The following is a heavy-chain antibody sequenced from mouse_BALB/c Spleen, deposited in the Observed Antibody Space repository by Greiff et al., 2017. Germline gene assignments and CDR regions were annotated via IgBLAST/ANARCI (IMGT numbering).Heavy chain of an antibody. J-gene: IGHJ4*01. Sequence: EVQGVESGGGLVKPGGSLKLSCAASGFTFSSYAMSWVRQSPEKRLEWVAEISSGGSYTYYPDTVTGRFTISRDNAKNTLYLEMSSLRSEDTAMYYCARGHHYGSSYPYAMDYWGQGTSVTVSS. CDR1: GFTFSSYA. CDR3: ARGHHYGSSYPYAMDY. D-gene: IGHD1-1*01. CDR2: ISSGGSYT. V-gene: IGHV5-9-4*01.